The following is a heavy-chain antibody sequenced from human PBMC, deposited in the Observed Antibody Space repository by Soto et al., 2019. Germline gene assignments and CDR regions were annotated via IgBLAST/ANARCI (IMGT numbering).Heavy chain of an antibody. V-gene: IGHV1-3*01. CDR1: GYTFASYA. J-gene: IGHJ5*02. Sequence: QVHLVQSGAEVKKPGASVKVSCKASGYTFASYAIHLVRQAPGQRLERMGWINPGNGYTMYSQEFQGRVTISRDTSADLAYMEMRSLNSEDSAVYQCAKDRYSYTDASENYWVSNYFDLWGQGTLVTVSS. CDR2: INPGNGYT. CDR3: AKDRYSYTDASENYWVSNYFDL. D-gene: IGHD3-10*01.